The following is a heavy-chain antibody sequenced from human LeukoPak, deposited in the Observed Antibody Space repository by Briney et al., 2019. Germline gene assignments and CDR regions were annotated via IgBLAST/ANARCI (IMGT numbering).Heavy chain of an antibody. CDR1: GFTFSRNA. J-gene: IGHJ4*02. D-gene: IGHD7-27*01. Sequence: GGSLRLSCAASGFTFSRNAMIWVRQAPGKGLEWVSAISGSGSDTCYADSVKGRFTIFRDNSKNTVYLRMNSLRAEDTAVYYCAKDPWGSRGYFDYWGPGTLVTVSS. CDR2: ISGSGSDT. CDR3: AKDPWGSRGYFDY. V-gene: IGHV3-23*01.